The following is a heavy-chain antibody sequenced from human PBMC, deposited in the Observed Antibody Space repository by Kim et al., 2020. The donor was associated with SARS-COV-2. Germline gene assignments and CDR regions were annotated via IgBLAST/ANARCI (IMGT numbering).Heavy chain of an antibody. Sequence: SVKVSCKASGGTFSSYAISWVRQAPGQGLEWMGRIIPILGIANYAQKFQGRVTITADKSTSTAYMELSSLRSEDTAVYYCARERIEGSLVDWGQGTLVTVSS. J-gene: IGHJ4*02. CDR3: ARERIEGSLVD. D-gene: IGHD2-2*01. CDR2: IIPILGIA. V-gene: IGHV1-69*04. CDR1: GGTFSSYA.